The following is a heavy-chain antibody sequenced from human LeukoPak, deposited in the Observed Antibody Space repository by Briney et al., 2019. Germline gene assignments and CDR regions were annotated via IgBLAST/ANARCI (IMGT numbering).Heavy chain of an antibody. J-gene: IGHJ4*02. CDR3: ARLPHYDFWSGYGRQRYFDY. D-gene: IGHD3-3*01. Sequence: PSETLSLTCTVSGGSISCYYWSWIRQPPGKGLEWIGYIYYSGSTNYNPSLKSRVTISVDTSKNQFSLKLSSVTAADTAVYYCARLPHYDFWSGYGRQRYFDYWGQGTLVTVSS. V-gene: IGHV4-59*12. CDR2: IYYSGST. CDR1: GGSISCYY.